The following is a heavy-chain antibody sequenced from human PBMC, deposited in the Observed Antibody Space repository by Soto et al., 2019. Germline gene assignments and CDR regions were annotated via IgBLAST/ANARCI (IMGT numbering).Heavy chain of an antibody. Sequence: QVQLVESGGGVVQPGRSLRLFCAASGFTFSNYAFHWVRQAPGKGLEWVAVISYDGANKYYTGSVKGRFTISRDNSRHTLYLQMNSLRAEDTAIYYCARANRLLAVAGFAFGIWGQGTVVTVSS. CDR2: ISYDGANK. J-gene: IGHJ3*02. V-gene: IGHV3-30-3*01. CDR3: ARANRLLAVAGFAFGI. CDR1: GFTFSNYA. D-gene: IGHD6-19*01.